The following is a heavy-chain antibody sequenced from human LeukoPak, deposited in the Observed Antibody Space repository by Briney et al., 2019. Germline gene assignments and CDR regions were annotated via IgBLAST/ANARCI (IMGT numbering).Heavy chain of an antibody. CDR3: ARDTGGYYYDSSGYYYEYYFDY. Sequence: GGSLRLSCAASGFTFSSYGMHWVRQAPGKGLEWVAVIWYDGSNKYYADSVKGRFTISRDNSKNTLYLQMNSLRAEDTAVYYCARDTGGYYYDSSGYYYEYYFDYWGQGTLVTVPS. V-gene: IGHV3-33*01. D-gene: IGHD3-22*01. J-gene: IGHJ4*02. CDR2: IWYDGSNK. CDR1: GFTFSSYG.